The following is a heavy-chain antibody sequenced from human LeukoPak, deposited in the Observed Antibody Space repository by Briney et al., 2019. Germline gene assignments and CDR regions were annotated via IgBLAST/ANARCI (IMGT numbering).Heavy chain of an antibody. V-gene: IGHV4-38-2*02. CDR1: GYSISSGYY. Sequence: PAETLSLTCSVSGYSISSGYYWGWIRPPPGKGLEWIGSIYHSGNTYYNPSLKSRVTISVDTSKNQFSLKLSSVTAADTAVYYCAREDATYWFDPWGQGPLATVSS. CDR2: IYHSGNT. CDR3: AREDATYWFDP. J-gene: IGHJ5*02.